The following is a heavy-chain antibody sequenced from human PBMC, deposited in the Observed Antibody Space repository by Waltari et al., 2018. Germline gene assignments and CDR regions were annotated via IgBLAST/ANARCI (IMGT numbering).Heavy chain of an antibody. J-gene: IGHJ4*02. CDR1: GGSISSYY. D-gene: IGHD3-22*01. CDR2: FYTSGST. CDR3: AREASGDYYDSSGQYYPSTLAGTLDY. V-gene: IGHV4-4*07. Sequence: QVQLQESGPGLVKPSETLSLTCTVSGGSISSYYWSWIRQPAGKGLEWIGRFYTSGSTNYNPSLKSRVTMSVDTSKNQFSLKLSSVTAADTAVYYCAREASGDYYDSSGQYYPSTLAGTLDYWGQGTLVTVSS.